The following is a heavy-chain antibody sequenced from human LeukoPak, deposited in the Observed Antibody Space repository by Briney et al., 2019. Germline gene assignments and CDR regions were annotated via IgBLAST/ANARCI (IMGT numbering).Heavy chain of an antibody. Sequence: GASVKVSCKASGYTFTSYAMNWVRQAPGQGLEWMGIINPSGGSTSYAQKFQGRVTMTRDMSTSTVYMELSSLRSEDTAVYYCARDNRYSYGYYYYYYMDVWGKGTTVTVSS. CDR1: GYTFTSYA. J-gene: IGHJ6*03. V-gene: IGHV1-46*01. CDR3: ARDNRYSYGYYYYYYMDV. D-gene: IGHD5-18*01. CDR2: INPSGGST.